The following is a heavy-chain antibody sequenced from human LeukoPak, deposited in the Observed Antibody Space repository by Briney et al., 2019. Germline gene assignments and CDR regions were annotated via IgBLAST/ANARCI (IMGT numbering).Heavy chain of an antibody. Sequence: PGGSLRLSCTASGFTFGDYAMSWVRQVPGKGLEWVGFIRSKAYGGTPEYAASVKGRFTISRDDSKSIGYLQMNSLKTEDTAVYHCTRDLSYGLSYDYWGQGTPVTVSS. CDR3: TRDLSYGLSYDY. CDR1: GFTFGDYA. V-gene: IGHV3-49*04. D-gene: IGHD5-18*01. CDR2: IRSKAYGGTP. J-gene: IGHJ4*02.